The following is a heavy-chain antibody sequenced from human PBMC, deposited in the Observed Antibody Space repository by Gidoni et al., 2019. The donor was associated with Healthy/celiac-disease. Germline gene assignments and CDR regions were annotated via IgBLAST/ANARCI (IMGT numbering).Heavy chain of an antibody. V-gene: IGHV3-7*04. Sequence: EVQLVASGGGLVQPGGSLSLSCAASGFTFSSYWMSWVRQAPGKGLEWVANIKQDGSEKYYVDSVKGRFTISRDNAKNSLYLQMNSLRAEDTAVYYCAREFGIVATTIDYWGQGTLVTVSS. CDR1: GFTFSSYW. CDR2: IKQDGSEK. J-gene: IGHJ4*02. CDR3: AREFGIVATTIDY. D-gene: IGHD5-12*01.